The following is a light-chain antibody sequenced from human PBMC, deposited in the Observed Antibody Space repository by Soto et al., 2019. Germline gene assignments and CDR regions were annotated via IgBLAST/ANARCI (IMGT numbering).Light chain of an antibody. V-gene: IGKV3D-20*01. J-gene: IGKJ1*01. CDR1: QSVSSTY. CDR3: QHYGTSPT. CDR2: DAS. Sequence: EIVLTQSPGTLSLSPGERATLSCRASQSVSSTYLAWYQQKPGLAPSLIIYDASSRATGIPDRFRGYGSGTDFTLTITRVEPEDFAVYYCQHYGTSPTFGQGTKVDIK.